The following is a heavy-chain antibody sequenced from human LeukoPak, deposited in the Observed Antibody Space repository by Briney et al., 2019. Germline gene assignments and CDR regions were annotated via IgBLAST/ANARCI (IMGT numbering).Heavy chain of an antibody. CDR1: GGSFSGYY. CDR2: IIHNGRT. D-gene: IGHD5-18*01. Sequence: SETLSLTCGVYGGSFSGYYWTWIRQSPGMGLEWVGEIIHNGRTNYNPSLKSRVTISVDTSKNQFSLKLSSVTAADTAVYYCARGYATWIQLWLTHYYYGMDVWGQGTTVTVSS. CDR3: ARGYATWIQLWLTHYYYGMDV. V-gene: IGHV4-34*09. J-gene: IGHJ6*02.